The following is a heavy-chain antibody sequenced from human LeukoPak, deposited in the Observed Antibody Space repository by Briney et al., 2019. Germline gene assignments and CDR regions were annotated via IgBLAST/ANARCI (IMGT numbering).Heavy chain of an antibody. V-gene: IGHV3-21*01. CDR2: ISSSSTYI. D-gene: IGHD6-13*01. CDR1: GFTFSSYS. J-gene: IGHJ5*02. CDR3: ARVPYPSTAPAGKGWFDP. Sequence: GGSLRLSCAASGFTFSSYSMNWVRQAPGRGLEWVSSISSSSTYIYYADSLKGRFTISRDNAKNSLFLQVNSLRAEDTAVYYCARVPYPSTAPAGKGWFDPWGQGTLATVSS.